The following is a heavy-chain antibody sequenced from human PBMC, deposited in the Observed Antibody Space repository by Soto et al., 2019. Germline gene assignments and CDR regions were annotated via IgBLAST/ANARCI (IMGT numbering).Heavy chain of an antibody. CDR1: GFTFSSYG. Sequence: QVQLVESGGGVVQPGRSLRLSCAASGFTFSSYGMHWVRQAPGKGLEWVAVISYDGSNKYYADSVKGRFTISRDNSKNPLYMQMNSLRAEDKAVYYCAKSLWFGETLYYYYGMDVWGQGTTVTVSS. CDR3: AKSLWFGETLYYYYGMDV. J-gene: IGHJ6*02. V-gene: IGHV3-30*18. D-gene: IGHD3-10*01. CDR2: ISYDGSNK.